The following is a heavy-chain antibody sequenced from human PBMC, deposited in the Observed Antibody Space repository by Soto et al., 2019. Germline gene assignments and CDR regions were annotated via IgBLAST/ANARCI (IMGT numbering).Heavy chain of an antibody. D-gene: IGHD2-2*01. CDR1: GYTFTSYD. J-gene: IGHJ5*02. CDR3: ARAGYCSSPSCYEHWFDP. Sequence: ASVTVSCKASGYTFTSYDINWVRQATGQGLEWMGWMNPNSGNTGYAQKFQGRVTMTRNTSISTAYMELSSLRSEDTAVYYCARAGYCSSPSCYEHWFDPWGQGTLVTVSS. CDR2: MNPNSGNT. V-gene: IGHV1-8*01.